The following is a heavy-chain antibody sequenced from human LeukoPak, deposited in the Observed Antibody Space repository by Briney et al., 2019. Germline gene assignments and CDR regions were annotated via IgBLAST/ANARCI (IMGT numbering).Heavy chain of an antibody. J-gene: IGHJ4*02. CDR1: GITVSNYG. D-gene: IGHD5-18*01. Sequence: AGGSLRLSCVVSGITVSNYGMNWVRQAPGKGLEWVSGIRESGGGTNYADSMKGRFTISRDNSKNTLSLQINSLRVEDTAVYYCARVGYNFGLDYWGQGALVTVSS. V-gene: IGHV3-23*01. CDR3: ARVGYNFGLDY. CDR2: IRESGGGT.